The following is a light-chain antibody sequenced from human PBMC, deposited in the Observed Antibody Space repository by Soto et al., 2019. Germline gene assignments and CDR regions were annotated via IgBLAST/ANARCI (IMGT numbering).Light chain of an antibody. CDR2: DVN. CDR3: SAHGGTNPYV. V-gene: IGLV2-8*01. J-gene: IGLJ1*01. Sequence: QSALTQPPSAFGSPGQSVAISCTGTASDIGGYTFVSWYQQHPGKAPKLLIYDVNKRPSGVPDRFSGSKSGNTASLTVSGLKAEDEADYYCSAHGGTNPYVFGTGTKLTVL. CDR1: ASDIGGYTF.